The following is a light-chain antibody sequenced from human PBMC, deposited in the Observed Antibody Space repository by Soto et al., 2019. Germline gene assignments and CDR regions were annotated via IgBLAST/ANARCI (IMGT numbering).Light chain of an antibody. J-gene: IGKJ5*01. CDR2: GAS. V-gene: IGKV3D-20*02. Sequence: VLTQSPGTLSLSPGERATLSCRASQSVSSSYLAWYQQKPGQAPRLLIYGASSRATGIPDRFSGSGSGTDFTLTISSLEPEDFAVYYCHQRSSWLVTFGQGTRLEIK. CDR3: HQRSSWLVT. CDR1: QSVSSSY.